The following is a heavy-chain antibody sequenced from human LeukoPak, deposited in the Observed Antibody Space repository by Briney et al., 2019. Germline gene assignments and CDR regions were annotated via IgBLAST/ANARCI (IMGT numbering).Heavy chain of an antibody. Sequence: GGSLRLSCAASGFTFSSYWMSWVRQAPGEGLEWVANIKQDGSEKYYVDSEKGRFTISRDNAKNSLYLQMNSLRAEDTAVYYCARGLVSQKTALGYCSSTSCYKSQYFQHWGQGTLVTVSS. J-gene: IGHJ1*01. D-gene: IGHD2-2*02. CDR3: ARGLVSQKTALGYCSSTSCYKSQYFQH. CDR2: IKQDGSEK. V-gene: IGHV3-7*01. CDR1: GFTFSSYW.